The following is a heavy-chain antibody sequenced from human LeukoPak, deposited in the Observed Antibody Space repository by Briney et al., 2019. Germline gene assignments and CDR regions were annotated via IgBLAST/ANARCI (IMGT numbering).Heavy chain of an antibody. V-gene: IGHV3-23*01. CDR3: AELGITMIGGV. J-gene: IGHJ6*04. Sequence: PGGSLRLSCAASGFTFSSSGMNWVRQAPGKGLEWVSTIRGRGGSTYYADSVKGRFTISRDNAKNSLYLQMNSLRAEDTAVYYCAELGITMIGGVWGKGTTVTISS. CDR2: IRGRGGST. D-gene: IGHD3-10*02. CDR1: GFTFSSSG.